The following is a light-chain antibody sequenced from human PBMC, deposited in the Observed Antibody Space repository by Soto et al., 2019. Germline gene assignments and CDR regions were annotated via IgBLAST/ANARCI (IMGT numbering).Light chain of an antibody. CDR2: DTS. J-gene: IGKJ4*01. Sequence: EVVMRQSPATLSGSPGEGATLSCRASQGIGDTLAWYQHKPGQTPRLRIYDTSTRATGVPTRFSGSRPGAEFTLTINSLQSEDFAVYYFQPYNNWPLTFGGGTKVEIK. CDR3: QPYNNWPLT. V-gene: IGKV3-15*01. CDR1: QGIGDT.